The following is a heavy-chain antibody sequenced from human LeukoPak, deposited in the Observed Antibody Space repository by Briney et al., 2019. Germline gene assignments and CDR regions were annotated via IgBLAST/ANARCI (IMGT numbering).Heavy chain of an antibody. J-gene: IGHJ4*02. CDR3: VKDLWGGSRASCSPTFDY. CDR2: ISSNGGST. Sequence: GAPLLLSCSSSGFTISSYAMYCVRPPPEKGLEYASVISSNGGSTYYADSVKGRFTISRDNSKYTLYLQSSSLRAEDTAVYYCVKDLWGGSRASCSPTFDYWGQGTLVTVSS. V-gene: IGHV3-64D*06. D-gene: IGHD2-2*01. CDR1: GFTISSYA.